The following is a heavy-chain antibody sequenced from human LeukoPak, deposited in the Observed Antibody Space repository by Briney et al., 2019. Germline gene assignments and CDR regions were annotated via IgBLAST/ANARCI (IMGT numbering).Heavy chain of an antibody. CDR2: ISSSSSTI. CDR1: GFTLRSYS. V-gene: IGHV3-21*01. Sequence: GRSLRLSCAASGFTLRSYSMNWVRQAPGKGLEWVSSISSSSSTIYYADSVKGRFTISRDNAKNSLYLEMNSLRAEDRAVYYCAREYSSSVDYWGQGTLVTVSS. D-gene: IGHD6-13*01. J-gene: IGHJ4*02. CDR3: AREYSSSVDY.